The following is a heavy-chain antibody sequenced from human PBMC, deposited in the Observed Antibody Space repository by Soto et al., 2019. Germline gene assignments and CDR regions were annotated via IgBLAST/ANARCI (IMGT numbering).Heavy chain of an antibody. CDR3: TTGSSRH. Sequence: GGSMVLSWTTFGITLSNAWMSCVRQAPGKGLEWAAPIRSRTAGGTIDYAAPVNGTFTISRDDSKITAFLQMNNLQSEDTAVYYCTTGSSRHWGQGTLVPVSS. CDR2: IRSRTAGGTI. V-gene: IGHV3-15*01. CDR1: GITLSNAW. J-gene: IGHJ4*02.